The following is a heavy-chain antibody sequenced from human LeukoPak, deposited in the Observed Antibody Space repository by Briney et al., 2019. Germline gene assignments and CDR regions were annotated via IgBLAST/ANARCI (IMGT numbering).Heavy chain of an antibody. CDR1: EFTFSSYA. CDR3: ARDAGYGYDRFDY. D-gene: IGHD5-18*01. Sequence: GGSLRLSCAASEFTFSSYAMSWVRQAPGKGLEWVANIKQDGSEKYYVDSVKGRFTISRDNAKNSLYLQVNSLRAEDTAVYYCARDAGYGYDRFDYWGQGTQVTVSS. J-gene: IGHJ4*02. CDR2: IKQDGSEK. V-gene: IGHV3-7*01.